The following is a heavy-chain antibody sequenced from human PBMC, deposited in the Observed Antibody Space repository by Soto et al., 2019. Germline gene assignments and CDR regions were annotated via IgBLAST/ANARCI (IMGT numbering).Heavy chain of an antibody. Sequence: PSETLSLTRAFYGESFSRYSWSLIRQPPGEGLGWIGEINYSGGAHYNPSLGGRVTISVDTSKNQFSLKLSSVTAADSAVYYCARGGLAARLQYWGQGTLVTVSS. CDR2: INYSGGA. J-gene: IGHJ4*02. V-gene: IGHV4-34*01. CDR1: GESFSRYS. CDR3: ARGGLAARLQY. D-gene: IGHD6-6*01.